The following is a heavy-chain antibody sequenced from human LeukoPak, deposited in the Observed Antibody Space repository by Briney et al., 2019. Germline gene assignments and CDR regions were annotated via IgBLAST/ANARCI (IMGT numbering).Heavy chain of an antibody. CDR2: ISYDGSNK. CDR3: ARAGTIFGVVIGMDV. V-gene: IGHV3-30-3*01. Sequence: PGGSLRLSCAASGFTFSSYAMHWVRQAPGKGLEWVAVISYDGSNKYYADSVKGRFTISRDNSKNTLYLQMNSLRAEDTAVYYCARAGTIFGVVIGMDVWGQGTTVTVSS. D-gene: IGHD3-3*01. CDR1: GFTFSSYA. J-gene: IGHJ6*02.